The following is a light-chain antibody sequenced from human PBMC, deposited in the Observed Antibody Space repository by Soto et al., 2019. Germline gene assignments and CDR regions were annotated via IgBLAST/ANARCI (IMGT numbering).Light chain of an antibody. CDR1: QNVRTN. Sequence: EIVLTQSPGTLSLSPGERVTLSCRASQNVRTNYLAWYQQKPGQAPRLLIYGASTRATGIPARFSGSGSGTEFTLTISSLQSEDFAFYYCQQFHYWWTFGQGTKVDIK. CDR2: GAS. J-gene: IGKJ1*01. V-gene: IGKV3-15*01. CDR3: QQFHYWWT.